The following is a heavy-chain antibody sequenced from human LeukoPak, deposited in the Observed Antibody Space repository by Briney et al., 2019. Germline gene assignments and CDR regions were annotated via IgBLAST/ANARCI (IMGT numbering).Heavy chain of an antibody. CDR1: GFTFSDYW. J-gene: IGHJ3*02. CDR2: IKQDGSEK. V-gene: IGHV3-7*05. CDR3: ARDPSAFDI. Sequence: GGSLRLSCAASGFTFSDYWMSWVRGAPGKGLEWMANIKQDGSEKYYVDSVKGRCTISRDNAKNSLHLQMNSLRAEDTAVYYCARDPSAFDIWGQGTMVTVSS.